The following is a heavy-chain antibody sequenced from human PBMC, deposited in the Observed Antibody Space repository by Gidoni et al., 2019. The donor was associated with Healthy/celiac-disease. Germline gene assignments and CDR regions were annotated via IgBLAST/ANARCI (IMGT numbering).Heavy chain of an antibody. D-gene: IGHD5-12*01. CDR2: ISSSSSTI. V-gene: IGHV3-48*01. CDR1: GFTFSSES. J-gene: IGHJ6*02. Sequence: EVQLVESGGGLVEAGGSLRLSCAASGFTFSSESMNWVRPAPGKGLEWVSYISSSSSTIYYADSVKGRFTISGDNAKNSLYLQMNSLRAEDTAVYYCARCPEGERRGKWLRVQYYYGMDVWGQGTTVTVSS. CDR3: ARCPEGERRGKWLRVQYYYGMDV.